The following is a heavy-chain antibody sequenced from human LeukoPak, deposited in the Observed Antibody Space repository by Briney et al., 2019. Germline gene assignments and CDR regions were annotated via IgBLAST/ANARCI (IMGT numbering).Heavy chain of an antibody. D-gene: IGHD1-14*01. CDR1: GYTFNNYD. CDR2: MSPNNGDT. Sequence: ASVKVSCKASGYTFNNYDINWMRQATGQGLEWMGWMSPNNGDTGYAQKFQGRITITRDTSISTAYMELTSLTSEDTAVYYCARAITYYYYYMDVWGKGTTVTVSS. J-gene: IGHJ6*03. V-gene: IGHV1-8*03. CDR3: ARAITYYYYYMDV.